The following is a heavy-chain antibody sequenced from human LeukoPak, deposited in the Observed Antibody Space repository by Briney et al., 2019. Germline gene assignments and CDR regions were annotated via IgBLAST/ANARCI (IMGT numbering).Heavy chain of an antibody. D-gene: IGHD3-16*02. CDR1: GYIFTGYY. V-gene: IGHV1-46*01. Sequence: ASVKVSCKTSGYIFTGYYIHWLRQAPGQGLEWMGLINPSGSSTLYAQKFQGRVTMTRDMSTTTDYMELSSLRSGDTAVYYCARDNSVGDIAWWFDPWGQGTLVTVSS. J-gene: IGHJ5*02. CDR3: ARDNSVGDIAWWFDP. CDR2: INPSGSST.